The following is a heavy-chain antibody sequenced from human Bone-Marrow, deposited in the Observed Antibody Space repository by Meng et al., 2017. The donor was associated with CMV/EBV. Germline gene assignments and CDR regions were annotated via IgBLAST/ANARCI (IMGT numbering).Heavy chain of an antibody. V-gene: IGHV4-34*01. CDR3: ARGPLIAH. CDR1: GGSFSGYY. Sequence: SETLSLTCAVYGGSFSGYYWSWIRQPPGKGLEWIGEINHRGSTNYKPSVKSQVTILVDTSKNQFSLKLSPVTAADTAGYYCARGPLIAHWGQGTLVTVSS. CDR2: INHRGST. D-gene: IGHD2/OR15-2a*01. J-gene: IGHJ4*02.